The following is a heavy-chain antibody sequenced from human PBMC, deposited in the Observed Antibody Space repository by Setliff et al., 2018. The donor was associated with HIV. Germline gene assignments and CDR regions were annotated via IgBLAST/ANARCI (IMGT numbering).Heavy chain of an antibody. V-gene: IGHV4-39*01. Sequence: SETLSLTCAVYGASISNSNSYWGWIRQPPGKRLEWLGSIYQSGSTSYNPSLSSRLTISVDTSKNQFSLKLTSVTAADTAVYYCARRGAYGYDYFDYWGPGILVTVS. CDR1: GASISNSNSY. CDR2: IYQSGST. J-gene: IGHJ4*02. D-gene: IGHD5-12*01. CDR3: ARRGAYGYDYFDY.